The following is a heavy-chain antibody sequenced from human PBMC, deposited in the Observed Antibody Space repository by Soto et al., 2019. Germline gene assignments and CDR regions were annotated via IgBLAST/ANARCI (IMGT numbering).Heavy chain of an antibody. CDR3: ARTHWVSGTEY. Sequence: QVQLQESGPGLVKPSETLSLTCTVSGGYMTGYFWSWIRQPAGKALEWIGHVSNSGNTDYNPSLASRITMAVDTSKRQFSLKVKSVTAADTAVYYCARTHWVSGTEYWGQGILVTVSS. CDR1: GGYMTGYF. J-gene: IGHJ4*02. V-gene: IGHV4-4*07. CDR2: VSNSGNT. D-gene: IGHD6-19*01.